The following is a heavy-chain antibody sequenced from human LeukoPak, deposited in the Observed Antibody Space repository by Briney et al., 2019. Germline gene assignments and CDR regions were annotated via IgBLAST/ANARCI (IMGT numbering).Heavy chain of an antibody. CDR2: FYYSGST. Sequence: SETLSLTCTVSGGSVSSGSSYWSWIRQPPGKGLEWIGYFYYSGSTNYNPSLKSRVTISVDTSKNQFSLKLSSVTAADTAVYYCARETPDCSGGSCYDWFDPWGQGTLVTVSS. D-gene: IGHD2-15*01. J-gene: IGHJ5*02. V-gene: IGHV4-61*01. CDR1: GGSVSSGSSY. CDR3: ARETPDCSGGSCYDWFDP.